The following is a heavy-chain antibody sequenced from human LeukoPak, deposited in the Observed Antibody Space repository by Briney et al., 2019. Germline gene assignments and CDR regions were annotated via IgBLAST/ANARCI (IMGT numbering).Heavy chain of an antibody. CDR1: GGSFSGYY. D-gene: IGHD1-20*01. CDR2: IKHSGST. J-gene: IGHJ5*02. Sequence: SETLSLTCAVYGGSFSGYYWSWIRQPPGKGLEWIGEIKHSGSTNYTPSLKSRVTISVDTSKNQFSLKLSSVTAADTAVYYCATVNGITANWFDPWGQGTLVTVSS. CDR3: ATVNGITANWFDP. V-gene: IGHV4-34*01.